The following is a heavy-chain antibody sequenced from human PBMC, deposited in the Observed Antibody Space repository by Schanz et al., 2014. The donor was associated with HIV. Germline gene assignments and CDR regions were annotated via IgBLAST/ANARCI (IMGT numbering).Heavy chain of an antibody. CDR2: IKPNSGDT. CDR3: ARNPYQLLPFDS. D-gene: IGHD2-15*01. V-gene: IGHV1-2*02. CDR1: GYTFTDYY. J-gene: IGHJ4*02. Sequence: QVQLVQSGAEVKKPGASVKVSCKASGYTFTDYYIHWVRQAPGQGLEWMGWIKPNSGDTYYAQQFQGKVTMTRDTSITTASLELSRLRSDDTAVYFCARNPYQLLPFDSWGQGTLVTVSS.